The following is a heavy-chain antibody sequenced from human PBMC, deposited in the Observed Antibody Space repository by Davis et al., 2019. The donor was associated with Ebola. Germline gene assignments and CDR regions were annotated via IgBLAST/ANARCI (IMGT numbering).Heavy chain of an antibody. CDR2: IIPIFDTP. J-gene: IGHJ4*02. CDR1: GGSFSSHP. CDR3: ARDFDGGNYYFDY. V-gene: IGHV1-69*13. Sequence: SVKVSCKTSGGSFSSHPISWVRQAPRQGLEWMGGIIPIFDTPHYAQKFQGRITITADASTSTAYMELNSLRSEDTATYFCARDFDGGNYYFDYWGPGTPVTVSS. D-gene: IGHD3-9*01.